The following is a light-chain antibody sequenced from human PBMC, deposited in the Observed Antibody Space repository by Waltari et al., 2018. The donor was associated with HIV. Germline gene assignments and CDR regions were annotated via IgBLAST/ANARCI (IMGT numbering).Light chain of an antibody. CDR1: TSDFDTFDF. V-gene: IGLV2-14*01. Sequence: HSALTQPASVSGSPGQSITISCTGPTSDFDTFDFVSWYQQSPGRAPKLIIFEVYFRPSGVSQRFSGSKSGDTASLTISALRAEDEADYLCSSYSARGLVAFGGGTKVTVL. CDR3: SSYSARGLVA. CDR2: EVY. J-gene: IGLJ3*02.